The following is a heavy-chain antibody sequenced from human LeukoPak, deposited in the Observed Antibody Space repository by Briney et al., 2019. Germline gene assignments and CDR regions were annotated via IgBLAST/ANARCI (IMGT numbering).Heavy chain of an antibody. CDR3: ARDSPPSSS. Sequence: SETLSLTCTVSGGSISSYYWSWIRQPPGKGLEWIGYIYYSGSTNYNPSLKSRVTMSVDTSKNQFSLKLSSVTAADTAVYYCARDSPPSSSWGQGTLVTVSS. CDR1: GGSISSYY. D-gene: IGHD6-6*01. CDR2: IYYSGST. V-gene: IGHV4-59*12. J-gene: IGHJ4*02.